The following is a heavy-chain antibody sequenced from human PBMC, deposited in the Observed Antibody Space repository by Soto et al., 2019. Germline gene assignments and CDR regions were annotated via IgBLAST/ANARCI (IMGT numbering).Heavy chain of an antibody. CDR1: GFTFTSSS. CDR2: IVVGSGNT. J-gene: IGHJ6*03. Sequence: SVKVSCKASGFTFTSSSMQWVRQARGQRLEWIGWIVVGSGNTNYAQKFQERVTITRDMSTSTAYMELSSLRSEDTAVYYCAADLGCSSTSCPYYYYYYMDVWGKGTTVTVSS. CDR3: AADLGCSSTSCPYYYYYYMDV. D-gene: IGHD2-2*01. V-gene: IGHV1-58*02.